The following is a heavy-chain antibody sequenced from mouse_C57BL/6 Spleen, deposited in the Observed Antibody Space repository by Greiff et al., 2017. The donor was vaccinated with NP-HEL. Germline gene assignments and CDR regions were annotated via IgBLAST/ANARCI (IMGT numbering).Heavy chain of an antibody. D-gene: IGHD3-3*01. CDR1: GYTFTDYY. CDR2: INPYNGGT. Sequence: VQLKQSGPVLVKPGASVKMSCKASGYTFTDYYMNWVKQSHGKSLEWIGVINPYNGGTSYNQKFKGKATLTVDKSSSTAYMELNSLTSEDSAVYYCARTGTDYTMDYWGQGTSVTVSS. CDR3: ARTGTDYTMDY. V-gene: IGHV1-19*01. J-gene: IGHJ4*01.